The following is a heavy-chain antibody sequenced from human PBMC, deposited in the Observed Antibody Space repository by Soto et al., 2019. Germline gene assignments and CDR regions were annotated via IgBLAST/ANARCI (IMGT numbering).Heavy chain of an antibody. CDR3: ARDSSFPDSSGRDYYGMDV. CDR1: GYTFTGYY. V-gene: IGHV1-2*04. Sequence: ASVKVSCKASGYTFTGYYMHWVRQAPGQGLEWMGWINPNSGGTNYAQKFQGWVTMTRDTSISTAYMELSRLRSDDTAVYYCARDSSFPDSSGRDYYGMDVWGQGTTVTVSS. J-gene: IGHJ6*02. CDR2: INPNSGGT. D-gene: IGHD3-22*01.